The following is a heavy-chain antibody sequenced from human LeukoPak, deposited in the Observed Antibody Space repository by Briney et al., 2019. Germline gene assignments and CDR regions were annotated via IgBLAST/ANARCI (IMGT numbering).Heavy chain of an antibody. V-gene: IGHV3-21*01. CDR1: GFTFSSYS. CDR2: ISSSSSYI. CDR3: ARDPASYCSSTSCYPFDY. Sequence: GGSLRLSCAASGFTFSSYSMNWVRQAPGKGPEWVSSISSSSSYIYYADSVKGRFTISRDNAKNSLYLQMYSLRAEDTAVYYCARDPASYCSSTSCYPFDYWGQGTLVTVSS. D-gene: IGHD2-2*01. J-gene: IGHJ4*02.